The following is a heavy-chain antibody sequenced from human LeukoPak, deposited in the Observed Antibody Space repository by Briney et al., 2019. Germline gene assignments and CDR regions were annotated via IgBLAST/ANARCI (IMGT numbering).Heavy chain of an antibody. V-gene: IGHV3-48*03. CDR3: ARELVTAATMATPRNY. D-gene: IGHD5-24*01. J-gene: IGHJ4*02. Sequence: GGSLRLSCAASGSTFSSYEMNWVRQAPGKGLEWVSYISSSGSTIYYADPVKGRFTISRDNAKNSLYLQMNSLRAEDTAVYYCARELVTAATMATPRNYWGQGTLVTVSS. CDR1: GSTFSSYE. CDR2: ISSSGSTI.